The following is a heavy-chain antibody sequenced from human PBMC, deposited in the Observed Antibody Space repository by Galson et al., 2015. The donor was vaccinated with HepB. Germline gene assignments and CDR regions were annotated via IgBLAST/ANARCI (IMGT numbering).Heavy chain of an antibody. CDR2: ISYDGSNK. D-gene: IGHD6-13*01. Sequence: SLRLSCAASGFTFSSYAMHWVRQAPGKGLEWVAVISYDGSNKYYADSVKGRFTISRDNSKNTLYLQMNSLRAEDTAVYYCARDQSSSWPYYHYGMDVWGQGTTVTVSS. J-gene: IGHJ6*02. CDR1: GFTFSSYA. CDR3: ARDQSSSWPYYHYGMDV. V-gene: IGHV3-30*04.